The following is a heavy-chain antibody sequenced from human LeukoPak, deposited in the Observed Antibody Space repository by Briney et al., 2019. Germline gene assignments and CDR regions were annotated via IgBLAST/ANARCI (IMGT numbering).Heavy chain of an antibody. J-gene: IGHJ6*02. D-gene: IGHD6-19*01. CDR2: IIPIFGTA. CDR1: GGTFSSYA. V-gene: IGHV1-69*13. CDR3: ATTVVAVAGKYYYYYYGMDV. Sequence: SVKVSCKGSGGTFSSYANSWVRQAPGQGLEWMGGIIPIFGTANYAQKFQGRVTITADESTSTAYMELSSLRSEDTAVYYCATTVVAVAGKYYYYYYGMDVWGQGTTVTVSS.